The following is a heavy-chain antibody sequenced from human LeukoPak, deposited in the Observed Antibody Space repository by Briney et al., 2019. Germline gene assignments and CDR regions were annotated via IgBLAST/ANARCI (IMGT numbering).Heavy chain of an antibody. D-gene: IGHD2-15*01. Sequence: GGSLRLSCAASGFTLSSSGMHWVRQAPGKGLEWVAVISYDGSNKYYADSVKGRFTISRDNSKNTLYLQMNSLRAEDTAVYYCAKGAYCSGGSCYLEDPYGMDVWGQGTTVTVSS. V-gene: IGHV3-30*18. CDR1: GFTLSSSG. CDR2: ISYDGSNK. CDR3: AKGAYCSGGSCYLEDPYGMDV. J-gene: IGHJ6*02.